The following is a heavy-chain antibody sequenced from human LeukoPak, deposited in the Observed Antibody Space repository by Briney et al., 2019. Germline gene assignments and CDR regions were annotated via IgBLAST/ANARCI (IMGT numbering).Heavy chain of an antibody. CDR3: ARDVAAPGGVYFDY. V-gene: IGHV3-66*01. Sequence: GGSLTLSCAASGFPVRSNSMSWVRQAPGKGLVWVSVIYTGGTTYYAASVKGRFTISIDNSKNTLYLKMNSLTAEDTAVYYCARDVAAPGGVYFDYWGQGTLVTVSS. J-gene: IGHJ4*02. CDR1: GFPVRSNS. CDR2: IYTGGTT. D-gene: IGHD3-16*01.